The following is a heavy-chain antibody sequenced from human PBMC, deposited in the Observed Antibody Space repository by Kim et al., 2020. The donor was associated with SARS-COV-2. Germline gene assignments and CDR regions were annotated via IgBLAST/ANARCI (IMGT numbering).Heavy chain of an antibody. D-gene: IGHD5-12*01. CDR1: GYTFTGYY. CDR3: ARDRYSGYEDIIDY. CDR2: INPNSGGT. J-gene: IGHJ4*02. Sequence: ASVKVSCKASGYTFTGYYMHWVRQAPGQGLEWMGRINPNSGGTNYAQKFQGRVTMTRDTSISTAYMELSRLRSDDTAVYYCARDRYSGYEDIIDYWGQGTLVTVSS. V-gene: IGHV1-2*06.